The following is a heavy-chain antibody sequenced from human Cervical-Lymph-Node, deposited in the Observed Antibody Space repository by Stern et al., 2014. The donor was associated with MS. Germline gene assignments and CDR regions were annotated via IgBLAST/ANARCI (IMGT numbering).Heavy chain of an antibody. J-gene: IGHJ4*02. Sequence: EVQLVQSGAVVRKPGDSLKISCKTSGYRFINNWIAWVRQVPGKGLEWIGIIYPGDSDIRYSPSFQGHVTISVDKSISTAYLQWSSLKASDTAVYYCARWSVACDSWGQGALITVSS. CDR1: GYRFINNW. CDR3: ARWSVACDS. V-gene: IGHV5-51*03. D-gene: IGHD2-21*01. CDR2: IYPGDSDI.